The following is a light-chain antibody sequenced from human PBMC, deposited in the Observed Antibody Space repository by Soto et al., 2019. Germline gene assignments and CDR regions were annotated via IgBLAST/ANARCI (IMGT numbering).Light chain of an antibody. Sequence: IVLTKSPGTRSVSPGERATLSCGASQSISNNLAWYQQKPGQAPRLLIYGASSRATGIPDRFSGSGSGTDFTLTISRLEPEDFAVYYCQQYGSSPITFGQRTRLEI. CDR1: QSISNN. V-gene: IGKV3-20*01. J-gene: IGKJ5*01. CDR2: GAS. CDR3: QQYGSSPIT.